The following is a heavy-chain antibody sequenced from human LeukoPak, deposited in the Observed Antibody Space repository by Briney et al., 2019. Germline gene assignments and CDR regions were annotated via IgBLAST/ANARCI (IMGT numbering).Heavy chain of an antibody. CDR1: GGIFSSYA. Sequence: SVKVSCKASGGIFSSYAISWVRQAPGQGLEWMGGILPIFGMADSEQKFQGRVTITADESTSTAYMELSSLRSEDTAVYYCARDRSLGFLVWAYYWGQGTLVTVSS. CDR2: ILPIFGMA. CDR3: ARDRSLGFLVWAYY. D-gene: IGHD3-3*01. V-gene: IGHV1-69*01. J-gene: IGHJ4*02.